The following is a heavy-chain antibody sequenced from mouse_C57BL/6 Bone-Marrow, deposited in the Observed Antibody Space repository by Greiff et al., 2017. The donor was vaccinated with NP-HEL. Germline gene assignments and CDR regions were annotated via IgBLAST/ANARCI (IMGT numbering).Heavy chain of an antibody. Sequence: EVKLVESGEGLVKPGGSLKLSCAASGFTFSSYAMSWVRQTPEKRLEWVAYISSGGDYIYYADTVKGQFTISRDNARNTLYLQMSSLKSEDTAMYYCTREGYGWYFDVWGTGTTVTVSS. V-gene: IGHV5-9-1*02. J-gene: IGHJ1*03. CDR3: TREGYGWYFDV. D-gene: IGHD2-2*01. CDR2: ISSGGDYI. CDR1: GFTFSSYA.